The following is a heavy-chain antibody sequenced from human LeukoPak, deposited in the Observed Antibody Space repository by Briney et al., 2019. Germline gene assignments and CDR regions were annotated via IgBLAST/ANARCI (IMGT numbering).Heavy chain of an antibody. D-gene: IGHD3-3*01. J-gene: IGHJ4*02. Sequence: GGSLRLSCAASGFTFSSYAMSWVRQAPGKGLEWVSAISGSGGSTYYADSVKGRFTISRDNSKNTLYLRMNSLRAEDTAVYYCATYDFWSGYSDIYYFDYWGQGTLVTVSS. CDR1: GFTFSSYA. CDR2: ISGSGGST. V-gene: IGHV3-23*01. CDR3: ATYDFWSGYSDIYYFDY.